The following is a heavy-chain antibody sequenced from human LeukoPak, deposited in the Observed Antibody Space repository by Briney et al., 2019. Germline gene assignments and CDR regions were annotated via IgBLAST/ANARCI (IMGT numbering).Heavy chain of an antibody. D-gene: IGHD3-3*01. V-gene: IGHV4-39*07. CDR3: ARGFWRGNDWFDP. CDR1: GGSISSSTYY. CDR2: IYYGGTT. J-gene: IGHJ5*02. Sequence: SETLSLTCTVSGGSISSSTYYWGWVRQPPGKGLEWIASIYYGGTTYYNPSLKSRVTISVDTSKNQFSLNLSSVTAADTAVYFCARGFWRGNDWFDPWGQGTLVTVSS.